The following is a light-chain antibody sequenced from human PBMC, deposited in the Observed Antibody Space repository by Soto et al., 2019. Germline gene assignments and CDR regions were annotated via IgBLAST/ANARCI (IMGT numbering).Light chain of an antibody. CDR2: GVS. CDR3: QQYGSSGT. V-gene: IGKV3-20*01. CDR1: QSVSSN. Sequence: TQSPSTLSVSPGERATLSCRASQSVSSNLAWYEQKPGQAPRLLIYGVSNRATGIPDRFSGSGSGTDFTLTISRLEPEDFAVYYCQQYGSSGTFGQGTKVDIK. J-gene: IGKJ1*01.